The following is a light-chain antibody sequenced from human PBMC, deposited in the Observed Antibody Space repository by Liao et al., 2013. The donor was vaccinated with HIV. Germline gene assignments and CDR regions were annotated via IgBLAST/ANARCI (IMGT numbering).Light chain of an antibody. V-gene: IGLV3-1*01. CDR3: QVWDSSSDHVV. Sequence: SYELTQTPSVSVSPGQTASITCSGDKLGDKNACWYYQKPGQSPVLVIYVDSDRPSGIPERFSGSNSGNTATLTISRVEAGDEADYYCQVWDSSSDHVVFGGGTKLTVL. CDR2: VDS. CDR1: KLGDKN. J-gene: IGLJ2*01.